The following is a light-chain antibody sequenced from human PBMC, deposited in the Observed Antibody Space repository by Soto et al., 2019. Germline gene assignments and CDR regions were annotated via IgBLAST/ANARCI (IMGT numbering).Light chain of an antibody. V-gene: IGKV3-20*01. CDR3: QQYQSLT. CDR2: GAS. CDR1: QSVSSSY. J-gene: IGKJ4*01. Sequence: IVLTQSPAILALSPGDRATLSFRASQSVSSSYLAWYQHKPGQAPRLLIHGASSRVTGIPDRFSGSGSGTDFTLTITRLEPEDFAVYYCQQYQSLTFGGGTKVE.